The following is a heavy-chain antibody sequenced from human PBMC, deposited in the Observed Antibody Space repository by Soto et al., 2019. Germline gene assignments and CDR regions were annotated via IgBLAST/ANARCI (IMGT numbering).Heavy chain of an antibody. CDR2: IIPIFGTA. Sequence: SVKVSCKASGGTNSSYAISWVRQAPRQGLEWMGGIIPIFGTANYAQKFQGRVTITADESTSTAYMELSSLRSEDTAVYYCARNKYYYDSSGSLFDYWGQGTLVTVSS. V-gene: IGHV1-69*13. CDR1: GGTNSSYA. J-gene: IGHJ4*02. D-gene: IGHD3-22*01. CDR3: ARNKYYYDSSGSLFDY.